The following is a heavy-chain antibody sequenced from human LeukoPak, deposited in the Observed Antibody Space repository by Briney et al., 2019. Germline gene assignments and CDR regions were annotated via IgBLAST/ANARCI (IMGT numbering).Heavy chain of an antibody. D-gene: IGHD6-13*01. V-gene: IGHV4-31*03. J-gene: IGHJ3*02. Sequence: PAQTLSLTCTVSGRTISSGGYYWSWIRQHPGKGLEWIGYIYYSGSTYYNPSLKSRVTISVDTSRNQFSLKLSSVTAADTAVYYCARGPGRAAAGTRDFDIWGQGTMVTVSS. CDR2: IYYSGST. CDR3: ARGPGRAAAGTRDFDI. CDR1: GRTISSGGYY.